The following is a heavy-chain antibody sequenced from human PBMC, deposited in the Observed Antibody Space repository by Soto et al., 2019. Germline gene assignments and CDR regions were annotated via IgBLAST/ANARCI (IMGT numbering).Heavy chain of an antibody. CDR3: ARVEWFGDQALDY. CDR1: GGSISSGGYY. D-gene: IGHD3-10*01. Sequence: LSLTCTVSGGSISSGGYYWSWIRQHPGKGLEWIGYIYYSGSTYYNPSLESRVTISVDTSKNQFSLKLSSVTAADTAVYYCARVEWFGDQALDYWGQGTLVTVSS. V-gene: IGHV4-31*03. J-gene: IGHJ4*02. CDR2: IYYSGST.